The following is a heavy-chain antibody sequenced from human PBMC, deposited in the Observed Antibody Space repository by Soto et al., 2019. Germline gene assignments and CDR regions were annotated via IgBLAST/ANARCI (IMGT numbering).Heavy chain of an antibody. Sequence: QPGGSLRLSCSASGFYFSVYWMHWVRQTPGKGPVWVARISEDGLTTNYADSVQGRFIISRDDAKSTLHLQMNRLRVEDTAVYYCTRGPRPDSSATGTYWGQGTQVTVSS. CDR3: TRGPRPDSSATGTY. CDR2: ISEDGLTT. CDR1: GFYFSVYW. J-gene: IGHJ4*02. V-gene: IGHV3-74*01. D-gene: IGHD3-10*01.